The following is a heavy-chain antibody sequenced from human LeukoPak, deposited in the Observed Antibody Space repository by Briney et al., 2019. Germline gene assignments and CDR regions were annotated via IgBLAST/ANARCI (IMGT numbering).Heavy chain of an antibody. V-gene: IGHV3-53*01. J-gene: IGHJ4*02. D-gene: IGHD4-17*01. CDR1: GFTFSSYS. Sequence: GGSLRLSCAASGFTFSSYSMNWVRQAPGKGLEWVSVIYSGGSTYYADSVKGRFTISRDNSKNTLYLQMNSLRAEDTAVYYCARDGLRSDYWGQGTLVTVSS. CDR2: IYSGGST. CDR3: ARDGLRSDY.